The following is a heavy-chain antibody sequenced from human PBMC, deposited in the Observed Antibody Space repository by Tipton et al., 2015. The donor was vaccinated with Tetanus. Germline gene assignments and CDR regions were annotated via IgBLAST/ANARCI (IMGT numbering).Heavy chain of an antibody. J-gene: IGHJ3*02. D-gene: IGHD6-13*01. V-gene: IGHV6-1*01. Sequence: QLVQSGAEVKPSQTLSLTCAISGDSVSSNSAAWNWIRQSPSRGLEWLGRTYYRSKWYNDYAVSVKSRITINPDTSKNQFSLQLNSVPPEDTAVYYCARDRQQLVRDGGYAFDIWGQGTMVTVSS. CDR2: TYYRSKWYN. CDR3: ARDRQQLVRDGGYAFDI. CDR1: GDSVSSNSAA.